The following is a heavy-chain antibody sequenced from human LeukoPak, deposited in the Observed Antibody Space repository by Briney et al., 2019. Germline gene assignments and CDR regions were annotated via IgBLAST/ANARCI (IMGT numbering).Heavy chain of an antibody. J-gene: IGHJ4*02. CDR2: ISSSSSYI. Sequence: GGSLRLSCEASGLTFSTHWMTWVRQAPGKGLEWVSSISSSSSYIYYADSVKGRFTISRDNAKNSLYLQMNSLRAEDTAVYYCARVGRVVPAAVDPDWGQGTLVTVSS. CDR1: GLTFSTHW. CDR3: ARVGRVVPAAVDPD. V-gene: IGHV3-21*01. D-gene: IGHD2-2*01.